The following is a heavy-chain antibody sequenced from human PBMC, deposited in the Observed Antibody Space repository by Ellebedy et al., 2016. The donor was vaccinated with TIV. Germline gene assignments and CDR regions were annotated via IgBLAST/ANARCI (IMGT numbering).Heavy chain of an antibody. CDR3: ARRDTY. D-gene: IGHD5-18*01. V-gene: IGHV3-9*01. J-gene: IGHJ4*02. CDR1: GFTFDDYA. Sequence: SLKISCAASGFTFDDYAMHWVRQAPGKGLEWVSGISWNSGSIGYADSVKGRFTISRDNAKNSLYLQMNSLRADDTAVYYCARRDTYWGQGTLVTFSS. CDR2: ISWNSGSI.